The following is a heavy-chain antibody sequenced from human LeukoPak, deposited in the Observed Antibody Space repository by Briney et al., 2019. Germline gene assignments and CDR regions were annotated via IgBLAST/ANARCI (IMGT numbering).Heavy chain of an antibody. CDR3: ARDRISVAGPDY. Sequence: AASVKVSSKASGYTFTVYYMHWGRQAPGQGLEWMGWINPNSGVTNYAQKFQGRVTMTRDTSITTAYMDLNRLRSDDTAVYYCARDRISVAGPDYWGQGTLVTVSS. J-gene: IGHJ4*02. CDR1: GYTFTVYY. D-gene: IGHD6-19*01. CDR2: INPNSGVT. V-gene: IGHV1-2*02.